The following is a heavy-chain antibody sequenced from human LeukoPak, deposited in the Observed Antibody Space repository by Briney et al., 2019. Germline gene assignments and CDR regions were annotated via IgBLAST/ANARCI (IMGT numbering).Heavy chain of an antibody. D-gene: IGHD3-10*01. CDR3: AKEYDSGGYGANFDY. CDR1: GFTFSSYS. CDR2: IGGRGSNI. J-gene: IGHJ4*02. Sequence: GGSLRLSCAASGFTFSSYSMNWVRQAPGKGLEWVSYIGGRGSNIRYADSVKGRFTISRDNSRNTMYLQMNSLRAEDTAVYYCAKEYDSGGYGANFDYWGQGTLVTVSS. V-gene: IGHV3-48*01.